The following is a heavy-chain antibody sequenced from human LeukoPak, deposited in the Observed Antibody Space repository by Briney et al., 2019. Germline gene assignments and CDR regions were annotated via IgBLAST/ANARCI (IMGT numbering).Heavy chain of an antibody. Sequence: EWMGRIYPRDGSTSYAQKFQGRVTVTRDTSTSTVHMELSGLRSEDTAVYYCARDQEGFDYWGQGTLVTVSS. V-gene: IGHV1-46*01. CDR3: ARDQEGFDY. CDR2: IYPRDGST. J-gene: IGHJ4*02.